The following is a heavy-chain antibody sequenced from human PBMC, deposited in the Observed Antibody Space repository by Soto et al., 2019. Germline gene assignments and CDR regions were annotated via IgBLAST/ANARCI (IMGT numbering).Heavy chain of an antibody. J-gene: IGHJ6*02. CDR2: INAGSGNT. D-gene: IGHD3-22*01. Sequence: GASVKVSCRASVYSFTNHAIHWVRQAPGQSPEWMGWINAGSGNTKSSQKFQGRVTITRDTSASTAYMELSSLRSEDTAVYYCARSVLPTTYYYDSSGSSHYYYYYGMDVWGQGTTVTVSS. V-gene: IGHV1-3*01. CDR1: VYSFTNHA. CDR3: ARSVLPTTYYYDSSGSSHYYYYYGMDV.